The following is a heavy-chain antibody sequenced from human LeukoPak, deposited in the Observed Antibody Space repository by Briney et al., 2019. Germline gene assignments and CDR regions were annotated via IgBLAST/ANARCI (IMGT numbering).Heavy chain of an antibody. J-gene: IGHJ4*02. CDR3: AKGTTPIAVAGYFDY. CDR2: ISGSGGST. D-gene: IGHD6-19*01. V-gene: IGHV3-23*01. CDR1: GFTFSSYA. Sequence: PGGSLRLSCAASGFTFSSYAMSWVRQAPGKGLEWVSSISGSGGSTYYADSVKGRFTISRDNSENTLYLQMNSLRAEDTAVYYCAKGTTPIAVAGYFDYWGQGTLVTVSS.